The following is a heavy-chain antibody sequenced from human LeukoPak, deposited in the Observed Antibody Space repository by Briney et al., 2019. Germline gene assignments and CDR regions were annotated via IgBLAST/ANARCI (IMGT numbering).Heavy chain of an antibody. CDR1: GGSFSGYY. V-gene: IGHV4-34*01. CDR3: ARGLSMVRGVINYYFDY. Sequence: SETLSLTCAVYGGSFSGYYWRWIRQPPGKGLEWIGEINHSGSTNYNPSLKSRVTISVDTSKNQFSLKLSSVTAADTAVYYCARGLSMVRGVINYYFDYWGQGTLVTVSS. J-gene: IGHJ4*02. CDR2: INHSGST. D-gene: IGHD3-10*01.